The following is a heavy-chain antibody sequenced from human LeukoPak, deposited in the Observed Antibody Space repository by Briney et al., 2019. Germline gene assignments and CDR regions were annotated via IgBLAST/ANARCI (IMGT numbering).Heavy chain of an antibody. Sequence: SETLSLTCAVYGGSFSGYYWSWIRQPPGKGLEWIGEINHSGGTNYNPSLKSRVTISVDTSKNQFSLKLSSVTAADTAVYYCARGQGGYSSSWPYYFDYWGQGTLVTVSS. J-gene: IGHJ4*02. CDR3: ARGQGGYSSSWPYYFDY. V-gene: IGHV4-34*01. CDR2: INHSGGT. CDR1: GGSFSGYY. D-gene: IGHD6-13*01.